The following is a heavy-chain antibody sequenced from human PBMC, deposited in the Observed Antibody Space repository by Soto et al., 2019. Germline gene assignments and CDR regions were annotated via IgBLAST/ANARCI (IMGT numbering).Heavy chain of an antibody. V-gene: IGHV3-23*01. Sequence: EEQLLESGGGLVQPGGSLRLSCAASGFTFSSYAMSWVRQAPGKGLEWVSAISGSGGSTYYADSVKGRFTISRDNSKNTLYLQMNSLRAEDTAVYYCATRTGGMVVTASLDVWGQGTTVTVSS. CDR2: ISGSGGST. CDR3: ATRTGGMVVTASLDV. D-gene: IGHD2-21*02. J-gene: IGHJ6*02. CDR1: GFTFSSYA.